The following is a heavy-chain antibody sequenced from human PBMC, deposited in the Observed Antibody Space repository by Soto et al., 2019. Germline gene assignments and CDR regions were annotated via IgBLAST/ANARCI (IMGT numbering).Heavy chain of an antibody. Sequence: QVQLVQSGAEVKKPGASVKVSYKASRYTFTGYYMHWVRQAPGQGLEWMGWIDPNSGGTDYAQKFQGRVTMTRDTFISTAYMELSRLRVDDTAVYYCARVMSGSYLGHGYYFDYWGQGTLVTVSS. D-gene: IGHD1-26*01. CDR2: IDPNSGGT. CDR1: RYTFTGYY. V-gene: IGHV1-2*02. CDR3: ARVMSGSYLGHGYYFDY. J-gene: IGHJ4*02.